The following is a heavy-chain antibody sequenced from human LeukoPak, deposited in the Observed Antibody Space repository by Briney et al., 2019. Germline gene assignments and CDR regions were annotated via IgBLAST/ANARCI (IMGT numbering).Heavy chain of an antibody. CDR3: AREPTTVTTRRYFDY. J-gene: IGHJ4*02. CDR1: GGSISSYF. V-gene: IGHV4-59*01. CDR2: IYYSGST. D-gene: IGHD4-17*01. Sequence: PSETLSLTCTVSGGSISSYFWSWIRQPPGKGLEWIGYIYYSGSTNYNPSLKSRVTISVDTSKNQFSLKLSSVTAADTAVYYCAREPTTVTTRRYFDYWGQGTLVTVSS.